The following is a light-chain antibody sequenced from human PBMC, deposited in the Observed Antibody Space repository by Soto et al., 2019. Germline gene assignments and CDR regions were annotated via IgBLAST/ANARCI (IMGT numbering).Light chain of an antibody. V-gene: IGKV1-39*01. Sequence: DIQMSQSPSSLSASVGYRVTIPCRASQSISNYLNWYQQKPGKAPKLLIYAASSLQSGVPSRFSGSGSGTDFTLTISSLQPEDFAAYYCQQTYSTPRTFGPGTKVDIK. CDR3: QQTYSTPRT. CDR1: QSISNY. CDR2: AAS. J-gene: IGKJ3*01.